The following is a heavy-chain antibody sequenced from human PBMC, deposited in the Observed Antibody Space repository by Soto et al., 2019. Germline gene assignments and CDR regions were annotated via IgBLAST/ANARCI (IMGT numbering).Heavy chain of an antibody. CDR1: VGTFSSYA. CDR2: IVPIFGKA. V-gene: IGHV1-69*12. CDR3: ARTNGETSFGY. Sequence: QVQLVQSGAEVKKPGSSVKVSCKASVGTFSSYAISWVRQAPGQGLEWMGGIVPIFGKANYAQKFQGRVTITADDSTSTAYMELRSLRSEDTAVYSCARTNGETSFGYWGQGPLVTVSS. D-gene: IGHD3-3*01. J-gene: IGHJ4*02.